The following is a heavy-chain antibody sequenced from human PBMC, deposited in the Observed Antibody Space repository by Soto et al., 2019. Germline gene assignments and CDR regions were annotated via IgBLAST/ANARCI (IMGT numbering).Heavy chain of an antibody. CDR3: ARDRITLANDAFDI. Sequence: PSETLSLTCTVSGGSISSYYWSWIRQPAGKGLEWIGRIYTSGSTNYNPYLKSRVTMSVDTSKNQFSLNLSSVTAAADTAVYYCARDRITLANDAFDIWGQGAMVTVSS. CDR2: IYTSGST. V-gene: IGHV4-4*07. D-gene: IGHD3-10*01. CDR1: GGSISSYY. J-gene: IGHJ3*02.